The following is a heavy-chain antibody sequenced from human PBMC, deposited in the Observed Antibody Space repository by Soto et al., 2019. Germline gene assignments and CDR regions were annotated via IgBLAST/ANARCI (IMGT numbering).Heavy chain of an antibody. CDR3: ARAFIVATGNWFDP. CDR2: IYYSGST. CDR1: GVSISSYY. V-gene: IGHV4-59*01. Sequence: SDPLSLTCTVSGVSISSYYWSWIRQPPGKGLAWIGYIYYSGSTNYNPSLKSRVTISVDTSKNQFSLKLSSVTAADTAVYYCARAFIVATGNWFDPWGQGTLVTVSS. J-gene: IGHJ5*02. D-gene: IGHD5-12*01.